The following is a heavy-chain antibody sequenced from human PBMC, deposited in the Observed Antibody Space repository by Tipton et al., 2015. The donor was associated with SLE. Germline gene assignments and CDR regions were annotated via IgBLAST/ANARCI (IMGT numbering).Heavy chain of an antibody. D-gene: IGHD3-16*01. CDR3: ARGSNGGIYYFDY. V-gene: IGHV4-34*01. J-gene: IGHJ4*02. CDR1: GGSFSAYS. CDR2: INHSGST. Sequence: LRLSCAVYGGSFSAYSWNWIRQSPGKGLEWIGEINHSGSTHYNPSLKSRVTISVDTSKNQFSLKVSSVTAADTAVYYCARGSNGGIYYFDYWDQGTLVTVSS.